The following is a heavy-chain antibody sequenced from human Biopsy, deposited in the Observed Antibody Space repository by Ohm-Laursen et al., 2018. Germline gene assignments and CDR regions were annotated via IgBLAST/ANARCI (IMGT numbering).Heavy chain of an antibody. J-gene: IGHJ4*02. Sequence: GASVKVSCKVSGYSLTELSMHWVRQAPGQGLEWMGGFAPENGRIVYSQKFQGRVTMTEDTSTSTAYMEVWRLRSDGTAVYYCAADINVWNVNYWGQGTQVIVSS. V-gene: IGHV1-24*01. D-gene: IGHD1-1*01. CDR1: GYSLTELS. CDR2: FAPENGRI. CDR3: AADINVWNVNY.